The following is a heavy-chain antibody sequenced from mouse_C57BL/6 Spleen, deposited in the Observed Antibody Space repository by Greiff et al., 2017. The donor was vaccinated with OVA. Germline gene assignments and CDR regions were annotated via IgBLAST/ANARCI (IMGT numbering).Heavy chain of an antibody. J-gene: IGHJ2*01. CDR1: GYSITSGYY. CDR3: ARTGSSYVFDY. D-gene: IGHD1-1*01. V-gene: IGHV3-6*01. CDR2: ISYDGSN. Sequence: DVQLQESGPGLVKPSQSLSLTCSVTGYSITSGYYWNWIRQFPGNKLEWMGYISYDGSNNYNPSLKNRISITRDTSKNQFFLKLNSVTTEDTATYYCARTGSSYVFDYWGQGTTLTVSS.